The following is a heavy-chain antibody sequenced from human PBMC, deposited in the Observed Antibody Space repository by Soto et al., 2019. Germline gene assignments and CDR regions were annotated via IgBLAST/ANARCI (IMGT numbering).Heavy chain of an antibody. J-gene: IGHJ6*03. CDR2: IYHSGST. Sequence: QVQLQESGPGLVKPSGTLSLTCAVSSGSISSSNWWSWVRQPPGKGLEWIGEIYHSGSTNYNPSLKSQVTISVDKSKNQFSLKLSSVTAADTAVYYCARDALERTHYYYYMDVWGKGTTVTVSS. V-gene: IGHV4-4*02. D-gene: IGHD3-3*01. CDR3: ARDALERTHYYYYMDV. CDR1: SGSISSSNW.